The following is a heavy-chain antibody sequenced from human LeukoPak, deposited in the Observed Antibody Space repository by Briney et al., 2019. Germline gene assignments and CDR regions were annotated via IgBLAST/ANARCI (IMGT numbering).Heavy chain of an antibody. CDR1: GGTFSSYA. V-gene: IGHV3-30-3*01. J-gene: IGHJ3*02. CDR2: ISYDGSNK. Sequence: SCKASGGTFSSYAMHWVRQAPGKGLEWVAVISYDGSNKYYADSVKGRFTISRDNSKNTLYLQMNSLRAEDTAVYCCARDGPPDDAFDIWGQGTMVTVSS. CDR3: ARDGPPDDAFDI.